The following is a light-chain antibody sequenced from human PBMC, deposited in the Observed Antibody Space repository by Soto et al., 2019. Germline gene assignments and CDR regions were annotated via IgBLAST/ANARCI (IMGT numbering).Light chain of an antibody. CDR2: SAS. CDR3: QEGYTSK. Sequence: DIQMTQSPSSLSASVGDRVTITCRTSQTMNTYLNWYQQKPGKAPQLLIYSASRLPSGVPSRFSGIGAGTDFSLSISGLQPEDFATYFCQEGYTSKFGQGTRVEV. V-gene: IGKV1-39*01. CDR1: QTMNTY. J-gene: IGKJ1*01.